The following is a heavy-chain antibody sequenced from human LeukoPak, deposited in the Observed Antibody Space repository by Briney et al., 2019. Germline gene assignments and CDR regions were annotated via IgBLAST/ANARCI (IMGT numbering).Heavy chain of an antibody. D-gene: IGHD2-15*01. CDR1: GGSITNFF. Sequence: SETLSLTCSVSGGSITNFFWTWIRQPAGKGLEYIGRIYASGSIDYNPSLKSRVTMSVDTYNNQFSLNLTSVTAADTALYFCARSARFNYFYMDVWGKGTSVTVSS. CDR3: ARSARFNYFYMDV. CDR2: IYASGSI. J-gene: IGHJ6*03. V-gene: IGHV4-4*07.